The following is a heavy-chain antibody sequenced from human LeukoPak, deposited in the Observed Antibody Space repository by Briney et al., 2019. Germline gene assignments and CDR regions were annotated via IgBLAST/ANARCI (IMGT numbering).Heavy chain of an antibody. CDR2: IYSGGST. Sequence: GGSLRLSCAASGFTFSSYWMSWVRQAPGKGLEWVSIIYSGGSTFYTDSVKGRFTISRDNSKNIVHLQMNNLRVEDTAVYYCARVLLDRGAFDIWGQGTMVTVSS. CDR1: GFTFSSYW. D-gene: IGHD3/OR15-3a*01. V-gene: IGHV3-66*01. CDR3: ARVLLDRGAFDI. J-gene: IGHJ3*02.